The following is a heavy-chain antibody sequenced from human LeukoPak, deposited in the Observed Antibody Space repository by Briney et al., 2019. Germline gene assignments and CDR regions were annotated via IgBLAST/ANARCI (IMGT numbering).Heavy chain of an antibody. CDR3: ASIKWLANKD. Sequence: GGSLRLSCAASGFTFSSYEMNWVRQAPGKGLEWVSYISSSGSTIYYADSVKGRFTISRDNAKNSLYLQMNSLRAEDTAVYHCASIKWLANKDWGQGTLVTVSS. J-gene: IGHJ4*02. V-gene: IGHV3-48*03. CDR1: GFTFSSYE. D-gene: IGHD6-19*01. CDR2: ISSSGSTI.